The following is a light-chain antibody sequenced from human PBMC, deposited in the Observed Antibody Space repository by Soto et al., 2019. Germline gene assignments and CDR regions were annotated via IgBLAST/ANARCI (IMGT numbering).Light chain of an antibody. J-gene: IGLJ1*01. CDR1: SSNIGAGYD. CDR2: SNS. V-gene: IGLV1-40*01. CDR3: QSYDSSLSGYNYV. Sequence: QSVLTQPPSVSGAPGQRVTISCTGSSSNIGAGYDVHWYQQLPGTAPKLLIYSNSNRPSGVPDRFSGSKSGTSASLAITGLQAEDEADYYCQSYDSSLSGYNYVFGTGTKVTVL.